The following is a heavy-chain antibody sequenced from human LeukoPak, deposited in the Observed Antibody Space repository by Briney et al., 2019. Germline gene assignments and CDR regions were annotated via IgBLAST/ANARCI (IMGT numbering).Heavy chain of an antibody. D-gene: IGHD4-17*01. J-gene: IGHJ4*02. CDR3: ARGEDGTGDYRPTYFDS. CDR2: TNHGGGT. Sequence: PSETLSLTCAVYGGSFSSYYWNWIRQPPGKGLEWIGETNHGGGTKYSPSLKSRATISVDTSKKQFSLNLSSVTAADTAVYYCARGEDGTGDYRPTYFDSWGQGTLVTVSS. CDR1: GGSFSSYY. V-gene: IGHV4-34*01.